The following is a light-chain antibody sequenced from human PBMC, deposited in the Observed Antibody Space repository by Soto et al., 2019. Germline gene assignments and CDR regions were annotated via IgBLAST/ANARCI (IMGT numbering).Light chain of an antibody. CDR2: EVT. CDR1: SGDVGGYNY. Sequence: QSALSQPPSASGSPRQSVTISCTGTSGDVGGYNYVSWYQQHPGKAPKLIVYEVTKRPSGVPDRFSGSKSGNTASLTVSGLQAEDEADYYCTSHAGMNTPMIFGGGTKVTVL. CDR3: TSHAGMNTPMI. J-gene: IGLJ2*01. V-gene: IGLV2-8*01.